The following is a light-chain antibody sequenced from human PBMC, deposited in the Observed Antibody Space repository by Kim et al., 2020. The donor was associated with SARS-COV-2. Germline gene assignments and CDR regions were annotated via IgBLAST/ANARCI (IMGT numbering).Light chain of an antibody. CDR2: DVT. V-gene: IGLV2-11*01. CDR1: SSDVGFYNL. CDR3: CSYAGSYTLV. Sequence: GQSVTISCTGTSSDVGFYNLVSWYQQHPGKAPKLMIYDVTKRPSGVPDRFSGSKSGDTASLTISGLQAEDEADYYCCSYAGSYTLVFGGGTQLTVL. J-gene: IGLJ2*01.